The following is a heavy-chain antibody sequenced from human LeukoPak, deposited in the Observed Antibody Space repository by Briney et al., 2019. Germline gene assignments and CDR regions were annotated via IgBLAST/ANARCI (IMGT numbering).Heavy chain of an antibody. Sequence: SQTLSLTCAVSGGSISSGGYSWSWIRQPPGKGLEWIGYIYHSGSTYYNPSLKSRVTISVDRSKNQFSLKLSSVTAADTAVYYCARVSQLERQIDYWGQGTLVTVSS. CDR2: IYHSGST. D-gene: IGHD1-1*01. V-gene: IGHV4-30-2*01. CDR1: GGSISSGGYS. J-gene: IGHJ4*02. CDR3: ARVSQLERQIDY.